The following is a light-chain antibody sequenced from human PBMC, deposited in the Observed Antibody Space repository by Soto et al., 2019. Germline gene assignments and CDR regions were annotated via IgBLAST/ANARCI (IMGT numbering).Light chain of an antibody. CDR3: QPYNKWPLT. CDR1: QSVSSN. J-gene: IGKJ4*01. V-gene: IGKV3-15*01. Sequence: EIVMTQSPATLSVSPGERATLSCRASQSVSSNLAWYQQKPGQAPRLLIHHASTTATGIPARFSGSGSGTDFTLTSSSLQSEDLAVYYCQPYNKWPLTFGGGTKVEIK. CDR2: HAS.